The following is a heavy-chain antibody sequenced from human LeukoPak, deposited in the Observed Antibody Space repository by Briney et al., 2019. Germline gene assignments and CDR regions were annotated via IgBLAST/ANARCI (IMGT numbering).Heavy chain of an antibody. CDR3: ARSLRGGVAAYGIDS. CDR1: GFTFSSYS. CDR2: ISSSSSYI. J-gene: IGHJ4*02. D-gene: IGHD2-15*01. V-gene: IGHV3-21*01. Sequence: PGGSLRLSCAASGFTFSSYSMNWVRQAPGKGLEWVSSISSSSSYIYYADSVKGRFTISRDNAKNSLYLQMNSLRAEDTAVYYWARSLRGGVAAYGIDSWGQGTLVTVSS.